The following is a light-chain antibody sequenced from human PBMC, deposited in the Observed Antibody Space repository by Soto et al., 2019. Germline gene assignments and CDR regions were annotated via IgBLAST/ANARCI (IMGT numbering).Light chain of an antibody. Sequence: DIQMTQSPSTLSASVADRVTITCRASQSISAWLAWYQQKPGKAPKLLIYKASSLESGVPSRFSGSGSGTEFTLTISSLQPDDFATYYCQQYNSDSRTFGQGTKVEIK. V-gene: IGKV1-5*03. CDR1: QSISAW. CDR2: KAS. J-gene: IGKJ1*01. CDR3: QQYNSDSRT.